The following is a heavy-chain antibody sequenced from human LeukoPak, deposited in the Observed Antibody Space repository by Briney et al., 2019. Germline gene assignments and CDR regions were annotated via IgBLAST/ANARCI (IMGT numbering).Heavy chain of an antibody. J-gene: IGHJ6*03. V-gene: IGHV3-23*01. Sequence: GGSLRLSCAASGFTFSTYAMSCVRQAPGKGLECASAISAGGATIHYADSVKGRFTVSRDNSKNTFYLHLNSLRAEDTAVYYCAKDSGGTFFYYYYYMDVWGKGTSVTVSS. CDR3: AKDSGGTFFYYYYYMDV. CDR1: GFTFSTYA. CDR2: ISAGGATI. D-gene: IGHD1-26*01.